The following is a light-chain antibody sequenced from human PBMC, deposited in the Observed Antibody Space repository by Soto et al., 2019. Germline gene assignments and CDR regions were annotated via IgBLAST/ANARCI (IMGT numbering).Light chain of an antibody. CDR1: SSDVGGYNY. CDR2: DVS. Sequence: QSALTQSASVSGSPGQSITISCTGTSSDVGGYNYVSWYQQHPGKAPKLMIYDVSNRPSGVSNRFSGSKSGNTASLTISGLKAEDEADYYCSSYTSSSTLVFGTGTKVTVL. CDR3: SSYTSSSTLV. V-gene: IGLV2-14*01. J-gene: IGLJ1*01.